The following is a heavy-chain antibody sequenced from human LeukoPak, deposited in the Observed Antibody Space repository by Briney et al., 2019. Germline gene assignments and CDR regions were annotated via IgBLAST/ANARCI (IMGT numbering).Heavy chain of an antibody. D-gene: IGHD1-1*01. Sequence: SQTLSLTCTVSGGSISSGGYYWSWIRQHPGKGLEWIGYIYYSGSTYNNPSLKSRVTISVDTSKNQFSLKLSSVTAADTAVYYCAREEPGLERGIDYWGQGTLVTVSS. CDR2: IYYSGST. J-gene: IGHJ4*02. CDR1: GGSISSGGYY. CDR3: AREEPGLERGIDY. V-gene: IGHV4-31*03.